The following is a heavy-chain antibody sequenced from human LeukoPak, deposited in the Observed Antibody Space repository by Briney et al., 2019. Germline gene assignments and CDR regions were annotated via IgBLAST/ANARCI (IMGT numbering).Heavy chain of an antibody. J-gene: IGHJ4*02. D-gene: IGHD3-22*01. CDR1: GYTLTDYY. Sequence: ASVKVSCKASGYTLTDYYMHWVRQAPGQGLEWMGIINPSGGSTSYAQKFQGRVTMTRDTSTSTVYMELSSLRSEDTAVYYCARGGNYYDSSGYYFRDDLDYWGQGTLVTVSS. CDR2: INPSGGST. V-gene: IGHV1-46*01. CDR3: ARGGNYYDSSGYYFRDDLDY.